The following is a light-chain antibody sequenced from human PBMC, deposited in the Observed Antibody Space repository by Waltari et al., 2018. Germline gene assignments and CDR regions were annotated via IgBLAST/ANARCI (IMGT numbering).Light chain of an antibody. V-gene: IGKV1-33*01. Sequence: DIQMTQSPSSLSASVGDRVTITCQASQDISNHLNWCQQKAGKAPKLLIYDASNLEIGVPSRFSGRGSGTHFTFTISSLQPEDVATYYCQQYDDFPPYTFGQGTKVDIK. J-gene: IGKJ2*01. CDR2: DAS. CDR3: QQYDDFPPYT. CDR1: QDISNH.